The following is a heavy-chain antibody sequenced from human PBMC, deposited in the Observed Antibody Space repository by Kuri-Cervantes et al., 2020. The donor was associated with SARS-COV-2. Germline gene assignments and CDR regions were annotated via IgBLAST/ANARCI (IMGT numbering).Heavy chain of an antibody. CDR1: GFTFSSYW. J-gene: IGHJ4*02. CDR2: INQDGSEK. Sequence: GESLKISCAASGFTFSSYWMTWVRQAPGKGLEGVAKINQDGSEKYHVDSVKGRFTISRDNTKNSLFLQMNSLRAEDTAVYYCGRVSDDTGHYRPFDYWGQGTVVTVSS. D-gene: IGHD3-9*01. CDR3: GRVSDDTGHYRPFDY. V-gene: IGHV3-7*01.